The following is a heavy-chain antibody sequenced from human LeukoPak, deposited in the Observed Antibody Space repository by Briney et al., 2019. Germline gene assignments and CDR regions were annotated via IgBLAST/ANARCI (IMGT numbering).Heavy chain of an antibody. CDR1: GFTFNDYG. CDR3: ARVAVGGNWFDT. D-gene: IGHD6-19*01. J-gene: IGHJ5*02. Sequence: GGSLRLSCAPSGFTFNDYGMSWVRQAPGKGLEWVSGLNWNGSATTYADSVKGRFTISRDNTENSLYLQINSLRAEDTAFYYCARVAVGGNWFDTWGQGTLVTVSS. V-gene: IGHV3-20*04. CDR2: LNWNGSAT.